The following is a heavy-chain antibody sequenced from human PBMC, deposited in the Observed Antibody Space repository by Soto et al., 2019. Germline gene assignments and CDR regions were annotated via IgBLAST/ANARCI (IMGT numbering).Heavy chain of an antibody. J-gene: IGHJ6*02. V-gene: IGHV3-23*01. CDR3: AMLNSWSYSYHGMDV. CDR1: GFTFSSYA. Sequence: EVQLLESGGDLVQPGGSLRLSCAASGFTFSSYAMNWVRQAPGKGLEWVSAISGSGGNTFYADSVKGRFTISRDNSQNPLFLQMHSLRAEDTAIYYCAMLNSWSYSYHGMDVWGQGTTVTVSS. CDR2: ISGSGGNT. D-gene: IGHD1-26*01.